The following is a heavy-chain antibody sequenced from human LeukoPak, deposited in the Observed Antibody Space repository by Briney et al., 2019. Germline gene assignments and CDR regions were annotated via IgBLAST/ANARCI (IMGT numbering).Heavy chain of an antibody. CDR1: GYTLTSYY. D-gene: IGHD3-3*01. CDR2: INPSGGST. CDR3: ARGDGVVYYFDY. J-gene: IGHJ4*02. V-gene: IGHV1-46*01. Sequence: ASVKVSCKASGYTLTSYYMHWVRQAPGQGLEWMGIINPSGGSTSYAQKFQGRVTTTRDTSTSTVYMELSSLRSEDTAVYYCARGDGVVYYFDYWGQGPLVTVSS.